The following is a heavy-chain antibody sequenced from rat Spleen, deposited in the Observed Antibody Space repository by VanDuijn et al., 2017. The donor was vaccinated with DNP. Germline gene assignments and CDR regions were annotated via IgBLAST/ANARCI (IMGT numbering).Heavy chain of an antibody. V-gene: IGHV5S23*01. CDR2: ISPDGDRT. Sequence: EVQLVESGGGLIQPGRSLTLSCAASGFTFRNYGMAWVRQAPTKGLEWVALISPDGDRTYYLDSVKGRFTISRDNAKSTLYLQMNSLRSEDMATYYCARAIADALDWGQGVMVTVSS. J-gene: IGHJ2*01. D-gene: IGHD1-2*01. CDR1: GFTFRNYG. CDR3: ARAIADALD.